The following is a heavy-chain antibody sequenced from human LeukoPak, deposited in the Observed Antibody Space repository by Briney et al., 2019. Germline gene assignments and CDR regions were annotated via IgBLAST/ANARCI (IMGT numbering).Heavy chain of an antibody. D-gene: IGHD3-10*01. Sequence: GGSLRLSCAASGFTFGNTWMGWVRQAPGKGLEWVANISPDGSDKYYVDSVRGRFTISGDNAQNSVNLQMNSLRAEDSAVYYCGRWGVNAGLDRWGQGTLVSVSS. J-gene: IGHJ5*02. V-gene: IGHV3-7*01. CDR2: ISPDGSDK. CDR3: GRWGVNAGLDR. CDR1: GFTFGNTW.